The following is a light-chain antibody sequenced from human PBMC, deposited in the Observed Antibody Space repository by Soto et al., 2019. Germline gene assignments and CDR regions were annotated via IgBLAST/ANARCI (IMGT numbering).Light chain of an antibody. CDR3: QQYNNWPRT. CDR2: GAS. Sequence: EIVMTQSPATLSVSPGERATLSCRASQSVSSNLAWYQQKLGQAPRLLIYGASTRATGIPARFSGSGSGTGFTLTISSLQSEDFAVYYCQQYNNWPRTFGQGTKVDIK. J-gene: IGKJ1*01. V-gene: IGKV3-15*01. CDR1: QSVSSN.